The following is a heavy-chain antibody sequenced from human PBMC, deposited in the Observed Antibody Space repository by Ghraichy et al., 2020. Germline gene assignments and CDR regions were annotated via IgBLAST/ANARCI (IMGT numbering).Heavy chain of an antibody. CDR1: GSTFITTFTTYT. CDR2: ISSDGSNK. D-gene: IGHD2-15*01. J-gene: IGHJ6*01. CDR3: ARGGWDCSGGSCYAVKGDYYYARDV. V-gene: IGHV3-30*04. Sequence: GGSLRLSCAASGSTFITTFTTYTLHWVRQAPGKGLEWVAVISSDGSNKYYADSVKGRFTISRDNSKNTLYLQMNSLRAEDTAVFYCARGGWDCSGGSCYAVKGDYYYARDVWGQGTTVTVSS.